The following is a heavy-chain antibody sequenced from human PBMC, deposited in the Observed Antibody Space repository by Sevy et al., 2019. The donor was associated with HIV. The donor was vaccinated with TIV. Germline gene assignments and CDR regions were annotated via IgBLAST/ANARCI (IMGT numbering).Heavy chain of an antibody. Sequence: PETLSLTCTVSGGSIGSHYWSWIRQPAGKGLEWIGRIYKSGSANYNPSLKSRVTMSIDTSKDHFSLKLSSVTAADTAVYYCARGLGFDIWGQGTMVTVSS. CDR3: ARGLGFDI. V-gene: IGHV4-4*07. CDR2: IYKSGSA. CDR1: GGSIGSHY. D-gene: IGHD3-10*01. J-gene: IGHJ3*02.